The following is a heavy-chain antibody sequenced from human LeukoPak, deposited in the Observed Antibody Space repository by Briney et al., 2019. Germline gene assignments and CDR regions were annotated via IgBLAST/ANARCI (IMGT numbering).Heavy chain of an antibody. CDR3: ARTMVYCSGGSCYLDGYYGMDV. Sequence: GGSLRLSCAASGFTFSSYAMSWVRQAPGKGLEWVAVIWYDGSNKYYADSVKGRFTISRDNSKNTLYLQMNSLRAEDTAVYYCARTMVYCSGGSCYLDGYYGMDVWGQGTTVTVSS. CDR2: IWYDGSNK. D-gene: IGHD2-15*01. V-gene: IGHV3-33*08. CDR1: GFTFSSYA. J-gene: IGHJ6*02.